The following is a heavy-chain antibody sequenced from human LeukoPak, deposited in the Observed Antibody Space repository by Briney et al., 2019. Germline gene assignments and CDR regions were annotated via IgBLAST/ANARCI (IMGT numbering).Heavy chain of an antibody. CDR3: ARGGRRIAVAGTGGSFDY. Sequence: KPSETLSLTCAVYGGSFSGCYWSWIRQPPGKGLEWIGEINHSGSTNYNPSLKSRVTISVDTSKNQFSLKLSSVIAADTAVYYCARGGRRIAVAGTGGSFDYWGQGTLVTVSS. D-gene: IGHD6-19*01. J-gene: IGHJ4*02. CDR2: INHSGST. CDR1: GGSFSGCY. V-gene: IGHV4-34*01.